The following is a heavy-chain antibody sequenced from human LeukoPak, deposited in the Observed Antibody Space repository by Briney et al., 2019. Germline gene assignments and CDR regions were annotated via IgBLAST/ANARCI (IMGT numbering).Heavy chain of an antibody. V-gene: IGHV4-30-4*01. CDR3: ASTATVTTLYGMDV. CDR2: IYYSGST. D-gene: IGHD4-17*01. CDR1: GGSISRGDYY. Sequence: SQTLSLTCTVSGGSISRGDYYWSWIRQPPGKGLEWIGYIYYSGSTYYNPSLKSRVTISVDTSKNQFSLKLSSVTAADTAVYYCASTATVTTLYGMDVWGQGTTVTVSS. J-gene: IGHJ6*02.